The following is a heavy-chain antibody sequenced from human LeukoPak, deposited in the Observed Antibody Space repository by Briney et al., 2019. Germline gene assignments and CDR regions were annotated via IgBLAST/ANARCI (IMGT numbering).Heavy chain of an antibody. CDR3: ARHLQGLDY. J-gene: IGHJ4*02. CDR1: GASISSSY. V-gene: IGHV4-59*01. CDR2: IDHSGSS. Sequence: SETLSLTCPVSGASISSSYWSWIRQPPGKGLEWIGYIDHSGSSDYNPSLKSRVTMSVDTSKNQFSLKVSSVTAADTAVYYCARHLQGLDYWGQGTLVTVSS. D-gene: IGHD6-19*01.